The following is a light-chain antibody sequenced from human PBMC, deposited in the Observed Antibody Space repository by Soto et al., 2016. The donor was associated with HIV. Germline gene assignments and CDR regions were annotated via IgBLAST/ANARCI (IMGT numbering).Light chain of an antibody. V-gene: IGLV3-19*01. CDR2: GRD. CDR1: SLRSYD. Sequence: SSELTQDPAASVALGQTVTITCQGDSLRSYDASWFQQKPGQASLLVIYGRDSRPSEIPNRFSGSSSGNTASLTITGAQAEDEADYYCDSRDSTNKYVIFGGGTKLTVL. J-gene: IGLJ2*01. CDR3: DSRDSTNKYVI.